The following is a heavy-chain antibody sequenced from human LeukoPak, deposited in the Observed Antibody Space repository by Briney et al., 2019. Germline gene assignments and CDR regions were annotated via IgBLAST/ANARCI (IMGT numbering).Heavy chain of an antibody. D-gene: IGHD1-14*01. V-gene: IGHV4-61*02. CDR1: GGSISSGSYY. Sequence: PSETLSLTCTVSGGSISSGSYYWSWIRQPAGTGLEWIGRIYTSGSTNYNPSLKSRVTISVDTSKNQFSLKLSSVTAADTAVYYCARLDPGRWFDPWGQGTLVTVSS. CDR2: IYTSGST. J-gene: IGHJ5*02. CDR3: ARLDPGRWFDP.